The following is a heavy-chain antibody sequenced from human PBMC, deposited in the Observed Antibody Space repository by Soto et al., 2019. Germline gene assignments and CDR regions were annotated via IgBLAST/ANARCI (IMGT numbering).Heavy chain of an antibody. CDR3: ARDPKDIVVVVAATHYFDY. J-gene: IGHJ4*02. CDR2: IYYSGST. D-gene: IGHD2-15*01. CDR1: GGSISSYY. Sequence: SETLSLTCTVSGGSISSYYWSWIRQPPGKGLEWIGYIYYSGSTNYNPSLKSRVTISVDTSKNQFSLKLSSVTAADTAVYYCARDPKDIVVVVAATHYFDYWGQGTLVTVSS. V-gene: IGHV4-59*01.